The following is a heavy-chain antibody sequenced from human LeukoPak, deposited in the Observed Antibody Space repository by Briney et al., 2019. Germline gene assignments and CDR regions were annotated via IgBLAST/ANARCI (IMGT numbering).Heavy chain of an antibody. Sequence: ASETLSLTCTVSGGSISSTSYYWGWIRQPPGRGLEWIGSMYHNGSTYYNPSLKSRVTISVDTSKSQFSLKLSSVTAADTAVYYCARHPSGRMWLQQGGWFDPWGQGSLVTVSS. V-gene: IGHV4-39*01. CDR3: ARHPSGRMWLQQGGWFDP. J-gene: IGHJ5*02. CDR1: GGSISSTSYY. D-gene: IGHD5-24*01. CDR2: MYHNGST.